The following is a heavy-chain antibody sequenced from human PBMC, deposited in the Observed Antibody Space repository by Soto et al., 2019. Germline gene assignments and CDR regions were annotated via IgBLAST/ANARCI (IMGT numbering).Heavy chain of an antibody. CDR2: IFGGGRM. D-gene: IGHD1-26*01. Sequence: EARVVESGGGLVQPGGSLRLSCATSGFANYLIWVRQAPGKGLECVSGIFGGGRMYYADSVKGRFITSKDNSNNMVYLQMNSLRAEDTAIYYCARPSGNNERAFDLWGRGTVVAVSS. J-gene: IGHJ3*01. CDR1: GFANY. CDR3: ARPSGNNERAFDL. V-gene: IGHV3-53*01.